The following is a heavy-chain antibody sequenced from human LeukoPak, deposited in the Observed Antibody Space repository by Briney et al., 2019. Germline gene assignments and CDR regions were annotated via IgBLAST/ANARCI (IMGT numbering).Heavy chain of an antibody. D-gene: IGHD2-2*02. V-gene: IGHV1-2*02. CDR3: ARGRIWCSSTSCYTGPNDY. Sequence: SVKVSCKASGYTFTGYYMHWVRQAPGQGLEWMGWINPNSGGTNYAQKFQGRVTMTRDTSISTAYMELSRLRFDDTAVYYCARGRIWCSSTSCYTGPNDYWGQGTLVTVSS. J-gene: IGHJ4*02. CDR2: INPNSGGT. CDR1: GYTFTGYY.